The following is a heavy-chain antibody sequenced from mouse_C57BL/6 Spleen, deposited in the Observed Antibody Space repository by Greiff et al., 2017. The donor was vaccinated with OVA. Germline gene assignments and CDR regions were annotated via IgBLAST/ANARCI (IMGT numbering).Heavy chain of an antibody. J-gene: IGHJ4*01. CDR2: ISSGSSTI. D-gene: IGHD2-5*01. Sequence: EVMLVESGGGLVKPGGSLKLSCAASGFTFSDYGMHWVRQAPEKGLEWVAYISSGSSTIYYADTVKGRFTISRDNAKNTLFLQMTSLRSEDTAMYYCARPGYSNYDYYAMDYWGQGTSVTVSS. CDR3: ARPGYSNYDYYAMDY. CDR1: GFTFSDYG. V-gene: IGHV5-17*01.